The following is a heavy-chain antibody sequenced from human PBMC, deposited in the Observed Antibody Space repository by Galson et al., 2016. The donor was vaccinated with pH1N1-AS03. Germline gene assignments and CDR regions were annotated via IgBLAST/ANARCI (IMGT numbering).Heavy chain of an antibody. CDR1: GFTFSSYA. J-gene: IGHJ2*01. Sequence: SLRLSCAASGFTFSSYAMSWVRQAPGKGLEWVSTSGSGGSTYYADSVKGRFTNSRDNSKNTLYVQMNSLRAEDTAVYYCAKLRGQLSYNWYFDLWGRGTLVTVSS. D-gene: IGHD6-13*01. V-gene: IGHV3-23*01. CDR3: AKLRGQLSYNWYFDL. CDR2: SGSGGST.